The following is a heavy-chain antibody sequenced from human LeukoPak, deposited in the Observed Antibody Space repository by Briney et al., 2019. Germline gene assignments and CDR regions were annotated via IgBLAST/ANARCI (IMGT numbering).Heavy chain of an antibody. Sequence: GGSLRLSSAASVFTFSNYLTCCVREALQGGLEWVANIKEDGIEKNYVDSVRGRVTISRDNTKNSLYLQKNSMREEDTGVYFFARESDYYVSGSFPFDYWGQGTLVTVSS. J-gene: IGHJ4*02. CDR3: ARESDYYVSGSFPFDY. CDR2: IKEDGIEK. D-gene: IGHD3-10*01. V-gene: IGHV3-7*01. CDR1: VFTFSNYL.